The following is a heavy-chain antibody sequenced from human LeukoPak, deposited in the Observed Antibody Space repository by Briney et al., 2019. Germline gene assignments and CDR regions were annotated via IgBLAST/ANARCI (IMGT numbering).Heavy chain of an antibody. V-gene: IGHV3-7*01. Sequence: GGSLRLSCAASGFTFSTYWMSWVRQAPRRGLEWVANINQDGSEKYYVDSVKGRFTISRDNAKNSLYLQMNSLRAEDTAVYYCARDYDYDPSWGQGTLVTVSS. CDR1: GFTFSTYW. J-gene: IGHJ4*02. CDR2: INQDGSEK. D-gene: IGHD4-17*01. CDR3: ARDYDYDPS.